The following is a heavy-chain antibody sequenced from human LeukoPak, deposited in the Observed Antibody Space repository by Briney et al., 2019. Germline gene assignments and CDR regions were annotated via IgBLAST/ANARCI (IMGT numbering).Heavy chain of an antibody. CDR3: ARLSTQWPHYYYYGMDV. CDR2: IYHSGST. Sequence: PSETLSLTCAVSGGSISSGGYSWSWIRQPPGKGLEWIGYIYHSGSTYYNPSLKSRVTISVDRSKNQFSLKLSSVTAADTAVYYCARLSTQWPHYYYYGMDVWGQGTTVTVSS. J-gene: IGHJ6*02. D-gene: IGHD6-19*01. V-gene: IGHV4-30-2*01. CDR1: GGSISSGGYS.